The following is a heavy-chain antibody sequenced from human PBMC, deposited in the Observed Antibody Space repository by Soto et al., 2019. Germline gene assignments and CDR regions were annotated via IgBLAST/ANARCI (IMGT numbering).Heavy chain of an antibody. D-gene: IGHD3-10*01. CDR3: ARGISGRFGELDDAFDI. CDR1: GGSISSGGYY. J-gene: IGHJ3*02. CDR2: IYYSGST. Sequence: PSETLSLTCTVSGGSISSGGYYWSWIRQHPGKGLEWIGYIYYSGSTYYNPSLKSRVTISVDTSKNQFSLKLSSVTAADTAVYYCARGISGRFGELDDAFDIWGQGTMVTVSS. V-gene: IGHV4-31*03.